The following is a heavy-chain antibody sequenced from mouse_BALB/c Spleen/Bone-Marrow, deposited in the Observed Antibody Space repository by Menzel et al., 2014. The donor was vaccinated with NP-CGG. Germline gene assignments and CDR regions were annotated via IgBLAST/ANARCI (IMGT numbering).Heavy chain of an antibody. Sequence: VQRVESGPELVRPGVSVKISCKGSGYTFTDYAMHWVKQSHAKSLEWIGVISTYSGNTNYNQKFKGKATMTVDQSSSTAYMELARLTSEDSAIYYCASYGSSYYAMDYWGQGTSVTVSS. CDR3: ASYGSSYYAMDY. CDR2: ISTYSGNT. J-gene: IGHJ4*01. CDR1: GYTFTDYA. D-gene: IGHD1-1*01. V-gene: IGHV1-67*01.